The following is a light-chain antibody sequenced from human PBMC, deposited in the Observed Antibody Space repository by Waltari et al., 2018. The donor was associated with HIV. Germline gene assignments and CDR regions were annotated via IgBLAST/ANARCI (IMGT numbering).Light chain of an antibody. CDR3: SSSARSNNRCV. CDR1: SSDDGGYND. V-gene: IGLV2-8*01. CDR2: KVS. Sequence: QSALTQPPSASGSPGQSVTISCTGISSDDGGYNDVAWYQQHPVHAPKLMIYKVSKRPSGLPARFSGSKSGSTASLPVSGLQAEEEADYYCSSSARSNNRCVFGGGPKLTVL. J-gene: IGLJ3*02.